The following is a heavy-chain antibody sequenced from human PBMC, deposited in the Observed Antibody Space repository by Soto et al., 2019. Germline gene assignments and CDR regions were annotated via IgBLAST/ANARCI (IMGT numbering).Heavy chain of an antibody. CDR2: ISGSGGST. CDR1: GFTFSSYA. D-gene: IGHD3-16*02. CDR3: AKDLQVWQYDYVWGSYLAT. J-gene: IGHJ5*02. Sequence: GGSLRLSCAASGFTFSSYAMSWVRQAPGKGLEWVSAISGSGGSTYYADSVKGRFTISRDNSKNTLYLQMNSLRAEDTAVYYCAKDLQVWQYDYVWGSYLATWGQGTLVTVSS. V-gene: IGHV3-23*01.